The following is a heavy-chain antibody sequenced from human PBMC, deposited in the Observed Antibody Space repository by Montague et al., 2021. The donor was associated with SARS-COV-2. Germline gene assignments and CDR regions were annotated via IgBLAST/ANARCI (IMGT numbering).Heavy chain of an antibody. D-gene: IGHD2-15*01. CDR2: SNPSGTS. CDR1: GESFSGCY. CDR3: ARGSGCSGGSCYSEWDPYHYYGMDV. Sequence: SETLSLTCAGDGESFSGCYWSRIRKAQGRGLEWLGESNPSGTSNYKPSLKSRVTISVDTSENQFSLKLGSVTSADTAVYYCARGSGCSGGSCYSEWDPYHYYGMDVWGQGTTVTVSS. V-gene: IGHV4-34*01. J-gene: IGHJ6*02.